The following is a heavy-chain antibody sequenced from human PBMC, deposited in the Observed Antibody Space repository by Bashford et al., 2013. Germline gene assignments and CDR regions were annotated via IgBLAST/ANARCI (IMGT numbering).Heavy chain of an antibody. CDR2: IYWNDDK. D-gene: IGHD3-10*01. J-gene: IGHJ5*02. CDR1: GFSLSTSGVG. CDR3: ARSEKTYYYGSGSVWFDP. Sequence: SGPTLVKPTQTLTLTCTFSGFSLSTSGVGVGWIRQPPGKALEWLALIYWNDDKRYSPSLKSRLTITKDTSKNQVVLTMTNMDPVDTATYYCARSEKTYYYGSGSVWFDPWGQGTLVTVSS. V-gene: IGHV2-5*01.